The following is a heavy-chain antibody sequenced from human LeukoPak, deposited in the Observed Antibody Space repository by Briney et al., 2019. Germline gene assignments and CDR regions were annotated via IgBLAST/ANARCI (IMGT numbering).Heavy chain of an antibody. D-gene: IGHD2-2*01. Sequence: ESGPTLVKPTQTLTLTFTFSGFSLSTSGVGVGWIRQPPGKALEWIALIYWNDDKRYSPSLKSRLTITKDTSKNQVVLTMTNMDPVDTATYYCAHSIPGYCSSTSCYYLPFDYWGQGTLVTVSS. CDR1: GFSLSTSGVG. J-gene: IGHJ4*02. V-gene: IGHV2-5*01. CDR2: IYWNDDK. CDR3: AHSIPGYCSSTSCYYLPFDY.